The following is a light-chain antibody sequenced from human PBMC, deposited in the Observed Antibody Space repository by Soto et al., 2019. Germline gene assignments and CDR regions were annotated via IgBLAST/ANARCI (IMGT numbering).Light chain of an antibody. CDR2: DVS. CDR3: VSYIESSLTHWA. Sequence: QSVLTQPRSVSGSPGQSVTLSCTGTSSDVGGYDYVSWYQQHPDKAPKLIIYDVSRRPSGVPDRFSGSKSDNTASLTISDLQAEDEADYYRVSYIESSLTHWAFGGGTQLTVL. CDR1: SSDVGGYDY. V-gene: IGLV2-11*01. J-gene: IGLJ3*02.